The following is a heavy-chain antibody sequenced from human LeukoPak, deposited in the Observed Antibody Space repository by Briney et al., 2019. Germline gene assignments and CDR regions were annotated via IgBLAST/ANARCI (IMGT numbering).Heavy chain of an antibody. Sequence: ASVKVSCKASGGTFSSYAISWVRQAPGQGLEWMGGIIPIFGTANYAQKFQGRVTITTDESTSTAYMELSSLRSEDTAVYYCARSSTITIFGVLNWFDPWGQGTLVTVSS. CDR3: ARSSTITIFGVLNWFDP. D-gene: IGHD3-3*01. CDR1: GGTFSSYA. V-gene: IGHV1-69*05. J-gene: IGHJ5*02. CDR2: IIPIFGTA.